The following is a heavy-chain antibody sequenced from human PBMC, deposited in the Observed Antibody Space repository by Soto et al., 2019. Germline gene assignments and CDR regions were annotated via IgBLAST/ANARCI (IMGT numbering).Heavy chain of an antibody. CDR2: ISYDGNNK. D-gene: IGHD2-21*01. CDR3: VIDGGSSSEYSWHFGPYLVY. Sequence: QVQLVESGGGVVQPGRSLRLSCAASGFTYSTYTMHWVRQAPGKGLEWVAVISYDGNNKFYADSVKCRFTISRDSSKQMRYRHMKSLRPDYPAMYYCVIDGGSSSEYSWHFGPYLVYWGQGALVTVSS. V-gene: IGHV3-30-3*01. CDR1: GFTYSTYT. J-gene: IGHJ4*02.